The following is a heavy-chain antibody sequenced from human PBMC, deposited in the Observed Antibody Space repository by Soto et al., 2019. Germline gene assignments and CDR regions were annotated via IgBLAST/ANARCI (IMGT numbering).Heavy chain of an antibody. CDR2: IYYSGST. J-gene: IGHJ4*02. D-gene: IGHD1-26*01. V-gene: IGHV4-59*01. CDR3: ARDISGKRFDY. Sequence: QVQLQESGPGLVKPSETLSLTCTVSGGSISSYYWSWIRQPPGKGLAWIGYIYYSGSTNYNPSLNSRVALSVGTPKSLFALKLSTVTAADTAVYYCARDISGKRFDYWGQGTLVTVS. CDR1: GGSISSYY.